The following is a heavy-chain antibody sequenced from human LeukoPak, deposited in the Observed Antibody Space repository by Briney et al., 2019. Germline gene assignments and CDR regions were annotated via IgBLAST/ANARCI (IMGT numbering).Heavy chain of an antibody. J-gene: IGHJ4*02. V-gene: IGHV3-53*01. Sequence: GGSLRLSCAASGFTVSTNCMTWVRQAPGKGLEWVSTIYSGGTTYYADSVMGRFTISRDNAKNTLYLQMNSLRAEDTAVYYCARDNGDFDYWGQGTLVTVSS. CDR3: ARDNGDFDY. CDR1: GFTVSTNC. CDR2: IYSGGTT.